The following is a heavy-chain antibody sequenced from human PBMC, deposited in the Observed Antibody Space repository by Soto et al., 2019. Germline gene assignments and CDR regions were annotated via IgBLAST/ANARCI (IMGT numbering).Heavy chain of an antibody. CDR2: ISDDGSNK. V-gene: IGHV3-30*18. J-gene: IGHJ6*02. CDR3: TKRRNVLRFLEWSSGMEV. D-gene: IGHD3-3*01. CDR1: GFTFSNYG. Sequence: GGSLRLSCAASGFTFSNYGMHWVRQAPGKGLEWVAFISDDGSNKYYADSMKGRFTMSRDNCKRTLYLQMSSLRVEDTAVYYCTKRRNVLRFLEWSSGMEVWGQGTTVTVSS.